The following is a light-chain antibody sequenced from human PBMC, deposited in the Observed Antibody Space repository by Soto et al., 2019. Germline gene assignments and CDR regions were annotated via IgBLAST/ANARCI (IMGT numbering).Light chain of an antibody. CDR2: DGS. Sequence: DIQMTQSPSTLSASVGDRVTITCRASLSISSRLAWYQQKPGKAPKLLIYDGSSLESGVPPRFRGSGSGTEFTLTISSLQPDDFATYYCQQYNSYWTFGQGTKVEI. CDR1: LSISSR. V-gene: IGKV1-5*01. CDR3: QQYNSYWT. J-gene: IGKJ1*01.